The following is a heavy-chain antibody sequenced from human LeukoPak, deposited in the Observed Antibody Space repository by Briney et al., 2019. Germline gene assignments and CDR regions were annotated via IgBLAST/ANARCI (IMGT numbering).Heavy chain of an antibody. V-gene: IGHV3-23*01. Sequence: AGGSLRLSCAASGFTFSNYAMSWVRQAPGKGLEWVSSIIDSGGSTYYADSVKGRFTISRDNSKNTLFLQMNSLRAEDTALYYCAKDRREWNYFDYWGQGTLVTVSS. CDR2: IIDSGGST. CDR3: AKDRREWNYFDY. D-gene: IGHD2-8*01. CDR1: GFTFSNYA. J-gene: IGHJ4*02.